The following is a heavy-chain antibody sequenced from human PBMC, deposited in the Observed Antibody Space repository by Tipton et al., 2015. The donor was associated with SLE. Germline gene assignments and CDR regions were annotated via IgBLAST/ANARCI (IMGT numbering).Heavy chain of an antibody. CDR1: GGYLNGY. CDR2: IKHTGFT. V-gene: IGHV4-34*01. D-gene: IGHD3-16*02. J-gene: IGHJ5*02. Sequence: TLSLTCAVYGGYLNGYWGWILQPPGKGLEWIGEIKHTGFTNYNSSLESRVTISVDTSTNQFSLELASVTAAATAGSYCAGLDYPWAGDRYTSWFDPGGQGTLVTVSS. CDR3: AGLDYPWAGDRYTSWFDP.